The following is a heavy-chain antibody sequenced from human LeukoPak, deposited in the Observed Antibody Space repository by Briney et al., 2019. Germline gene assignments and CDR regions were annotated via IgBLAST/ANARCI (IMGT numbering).Heavy chain of an antibody. J-gene: IGHJ4*02. Sequence: GASVKVSCKASGYTFTSHYIHWIRQAPGQGLEWMGGIIPSGGGTIYTQKFQGRLTMTKDTSTATVYMELSSLRSEDTATYFCARDVGSGWFTLDYWGQGTLVTVSS. D-gene: IGHD6-19*01. CDR3: ARDVGSGWFTLDY. V-gene: IGHV1-46*01. CDR2: IIPSGGGT. CDR1: GYTFTSHY.